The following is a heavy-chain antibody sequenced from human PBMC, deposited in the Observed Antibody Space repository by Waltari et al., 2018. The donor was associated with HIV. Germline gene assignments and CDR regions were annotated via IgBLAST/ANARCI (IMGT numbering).Heavy chain of an antibody. J-gene: IGHJ4*02. V-gene: IGHV3-13*04. CDR2: IGTAGDT. D-gene: IGHD5-18*01. CDR1: GFTFSSYD. CDR3: ARGGFNTAMVTKTPVYFDY. Sequence: EVQLVESGGGLVQPGGSLRLSCAASGFTFSSYDMHWVRQATGKGLEWVSAIGTAGDTYYPGSVKGRFTISRENAKNSLYLQMNSLRAGDTAVYYCARGGFNTAMVTKTPVYFDYWGQGTLVTVSS.